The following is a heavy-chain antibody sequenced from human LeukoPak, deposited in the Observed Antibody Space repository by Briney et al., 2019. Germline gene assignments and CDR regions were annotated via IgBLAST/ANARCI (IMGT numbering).Heavy chain of an antibody. V-gene: IGHV1-2*02. CDR2: INPNSGCT. CDR1: GYTFTGYY. D-gene: IGHD1-26*01. J-gene: IGHJ5*02. Sequence: ASVKVSCKASGYTFTGYYMHWVRHAPGQGLEWMGWINPNSGCTNFAQKFQGRVTMTRDTSISTAFMELSRLRSDDTAVYYCARDNDKVWELRRAPDWFDPWGQGTLVTVSS. CDR3: ARDNDKVWELRRAPDWFDP.